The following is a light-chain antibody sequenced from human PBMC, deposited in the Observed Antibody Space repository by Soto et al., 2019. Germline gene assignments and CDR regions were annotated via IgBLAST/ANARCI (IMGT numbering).Light chain of an antibody. J-gene: IGKJ1*01. CDR1: QSIGRR. V-gene: IGKV1-5*03. CDR3: QQYNTYSPTWA. Sequence: DIQMTQSPSTLSASVGDRVTITCRASQSIGRRLAWYHLRPGEAPKLLIYEASTLQSGVPSRFSGSGSGTEFTLTISSLQPDDFATYFCQQYNTYSPTWAFGQGTKVDIK. CDR2: EAS.